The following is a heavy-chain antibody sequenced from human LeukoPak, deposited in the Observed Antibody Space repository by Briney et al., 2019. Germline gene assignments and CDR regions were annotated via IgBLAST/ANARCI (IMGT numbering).Heavy chain of an antibody. V-gene: IGHV3-21*01. CDR1: GFTFSSYS. CDR3: ASIYSTSY. CDR2: ITSSNYI. Sequence: GGSLRLSCAASGFTFSSYSMNWVRQAPGKGLEWVSSITSSNYIYYADSVKGRFTISRDNAKNSLYLQMNSLRAEDTAVYCCASIYSTSYWGQGTLVTVSS. J-gene: IGHJ4*02. D-gene: IGHD6-6*01.